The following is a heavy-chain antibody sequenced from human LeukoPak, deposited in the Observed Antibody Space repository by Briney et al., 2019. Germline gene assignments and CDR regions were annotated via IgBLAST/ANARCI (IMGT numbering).Heavy chain of an antibody. V-gene: IGHV3-53*01. CDR1: GFTVSSNH. CDR3: ARDRSTYYYDSSGYIS. J-gene: IGHJ4*02. D-gene: IGHD3-22*01. Sequence: PGGSLRLSCAASGFTVSSNHMSWVRQAPGKGLEWVSVIYSGGSTYYADSVKGRFTISRDDSKNTLYLQMNSLRAEDTAVYYCARDRSTYYYDSSGYISWGQGTLVTVSS. CDR2: IYSGGST.